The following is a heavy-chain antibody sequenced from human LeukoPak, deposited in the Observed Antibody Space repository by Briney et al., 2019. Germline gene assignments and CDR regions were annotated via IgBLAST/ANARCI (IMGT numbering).Heavy chain of an antibody. CDR1: GFTFSDYY. CDR3: ARASLPLGYYYYYMDV. Sequence: GGSLRLSCAASGFTFSDYYMSWIRQAPGKGLEWVSYISSSGSTIYYADSVKGRFTISRDNAKNPLYLQMNSLRAEDTAVYYCARASLPLGYYYYYMDVWGKGTTVTVSS. CDR2: ISSSGSTI. V-gene: IGHV3-11*01. J-gene: IGHJ6*03. D-gene: IGHD1-26*01.